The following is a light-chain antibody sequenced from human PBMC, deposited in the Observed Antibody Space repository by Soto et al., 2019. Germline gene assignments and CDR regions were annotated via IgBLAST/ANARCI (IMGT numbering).Light chain of an antibody. CDR3: QQYSSYPLT. V-gene: IGKV1-5*01. J-gene: IGKJ4*02. Sequence: DIQMTQSPSTLSASVADRVTIACRASQAISGYLAWYQRKPGKAPKLLIYDAANLQTGVSSRFSGSGSGTEFTLTINSLQPDDFATYYCQQYSSYPLTFVGGTKVEIK. CDR1: QAISGY. CDR2: DAA.